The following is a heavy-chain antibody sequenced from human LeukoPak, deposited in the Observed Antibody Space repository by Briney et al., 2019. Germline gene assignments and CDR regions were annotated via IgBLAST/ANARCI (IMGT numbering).Heavy chain of an antibody. CDR3: AARIAVAGIPTFVY. D-gene: IGHD6-13*01. CDR2: ISGSGGST. CDR1: GFTISSHA. V-gene: IGHV3-23*01. J-gene: IGHJ4*02. Sequence: AGGSLRLSCAAPGFTISSHAISRVRQAPGKGLHWVSAISGSGGSTYYADSVKGPLTISRDNSKNTLHLQMNSLRAVDTAVFYCAARIAVAGIPTFVYWGQGSLVTVSS.